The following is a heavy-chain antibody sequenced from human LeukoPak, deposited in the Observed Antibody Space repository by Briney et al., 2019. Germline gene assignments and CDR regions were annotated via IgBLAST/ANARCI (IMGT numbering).Heavy chain of an antibody. CDR3: ARSLSPDLYYFDY. D-gene: IGHD3-16*01. CDR1: GGSISSGGYS. Sequence: KPSETLSLTCAVSGGSISSGGYSWSWIRQPPGKGPEWIGYIYHSGSTYYNPSLKSRVTISVDRSKNQFSLKLSSVTAADTAVYYCARSLSPDLYYFDYWGQGTLVTVSS. J-gene: IGHJ4*02. CDR2: IYHSGST. V-gene: IGHV4-30-2*01.